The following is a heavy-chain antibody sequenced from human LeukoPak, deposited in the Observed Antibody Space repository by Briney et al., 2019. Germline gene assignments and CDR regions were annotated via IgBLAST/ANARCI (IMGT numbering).Heavy chain of an antibody. D-gene: IGHD6-19*01. CDR3: ARGTSSGWIFDY. J-gene: IGHJ4*02. CDR1: GGSISSSSYY. CDR2: IYYSGST. V-gene: IGHV4-39*07. Sequence: SETLSLTCTVSGGSISSSSYYWGWIRQPPGKGLEWIGSIYYSGSTYYNPSLESRVTMSVDTSKNQISLKVSSMTAADTAVYYCARGTSSGWIFDYWGQGTLVTVSS.